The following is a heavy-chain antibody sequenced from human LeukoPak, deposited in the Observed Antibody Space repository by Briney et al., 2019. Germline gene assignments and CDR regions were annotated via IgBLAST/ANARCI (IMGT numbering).Heavy chain of an antibody. CDR3: ATVLYVWGSCRSNWFDP. D-gene: IGHD3-16*02. V-gene: IGHV1-24*01. Sequence: ASVKVSCKVSGYTLTELSMHWVRQAPGKGLEWMGGFDPEDGETIYAQKFQGRVTMTEDTSTDTAYMELSSLRSEDTAVYYCATVLYVWGSCRSNWFDPWGQGTLVTVSS. CDR2: FDPEDGET. J-gene: IGHJ5*02. CDR1: GYTLTELS.